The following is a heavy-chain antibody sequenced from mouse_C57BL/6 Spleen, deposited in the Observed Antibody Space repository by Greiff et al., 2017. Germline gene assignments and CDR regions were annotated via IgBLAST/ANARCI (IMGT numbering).Heavy chain of an antibody. CDR2: IHPNSGST. Sequence: VQLQQPGAELVKPGASVKLSCKASGYTFTSYWMHWVKQRPGQGLEWIGMIHPNSGSTNYNEKFKSKATLTVDKSSSTAYMQLSSLTSEDSAVYYCAREDYDGLYYAMDYWGQGTSVTVSS. CDR1: GYTFTSYW. D-gene: IGHD2-4*01. V-gene: IGHV1-64*01. CDR3: AREDYDGLYYAMDY. J-gene: IGHJ4*01.